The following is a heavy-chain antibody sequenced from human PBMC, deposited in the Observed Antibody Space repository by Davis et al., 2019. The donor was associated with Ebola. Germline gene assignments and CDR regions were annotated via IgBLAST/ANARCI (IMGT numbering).Heavy chain of an antibody. CDR3: ASSITGTG. Sequence: ASVKVSCKASGGTFSSYAISWVRQAPGQGLEWMGWISAYNGNTNYAQKLQGRVTMTRNTSISTAYMELSSLRSEDTAVYYCASSITGTGWGQGTLVTVSS. CDR2: ISAYNGNT. J-gene: IGHJ4*02. CDR1: GGTFSSYA. V-gene: IGHV1-18*01. D-gene: IGHD1-20*01.